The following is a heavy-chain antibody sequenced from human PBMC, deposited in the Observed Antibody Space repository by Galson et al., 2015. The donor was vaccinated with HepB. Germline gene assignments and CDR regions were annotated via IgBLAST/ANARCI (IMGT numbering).Heavy chain of an antibody. CDR3: AKGGVRMLDP. D-gene: IGHD1-14*01. V-gene: IGHV3-23*01. CDR1: GFTFSSYA. J-gene: IGHJ5*02. CDR2: ISGSGGST. Sequence: SLRLSCAASGFTFSSYAMTWVRQAPGKGLEWVSVISGSGGSTSYADSVKGRFTISRDNSKNTLYLQMNSLRVEDTAVFYCAKGGVRMLDPWGQGTLVTVSS.